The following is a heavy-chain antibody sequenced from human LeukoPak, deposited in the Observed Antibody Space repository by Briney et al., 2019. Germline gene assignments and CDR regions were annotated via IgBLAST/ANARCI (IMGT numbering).Heavy chain of an antibody. CDR3: ARELYNSVTTRGGGAIDY. J-gene: IGHJ4*02. Sequence: GGSLRLSCAASGFTFSDYYMSWIRQAPGKGLEWVSYISSSGSTIYYADSVKGRFAISRDNAKNSLYLQMNSLRAEDTAVYYCARELYNSVTTRGGGAIDYWGQGTLVTVSS. D-gene: IGHD4-17*01. CDR2: ISSSGSTI. V-gene: IGHV3-11*01. CDR1: GFTFSDYY.